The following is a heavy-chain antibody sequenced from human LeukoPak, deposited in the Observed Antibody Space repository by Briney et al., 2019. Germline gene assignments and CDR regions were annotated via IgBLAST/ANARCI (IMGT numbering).Heavy chain of an antibody. CDR1: GFTFSSSA. CDR2: ISYDGSNK. J-gene: IGHJ4*02. Sequence: HTGGSLKLSCAASGFTFSSSAMHWVRQAPDKGLEWVAVISYDGSNKYYADSVKGRFTISRDNSKNTLYLQMNSLRADDTAVYYCARDRDSSGWYEGFDYWGQGTLVTVSS. D-gene: IGHD6-19*01. CDR3: ARDRDSSGWYEGFDY. V-gene: IGHV3-30-3*01.